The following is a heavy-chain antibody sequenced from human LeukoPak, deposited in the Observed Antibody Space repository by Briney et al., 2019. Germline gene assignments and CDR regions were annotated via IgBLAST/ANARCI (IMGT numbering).Heavy chain of an antibody. CDR3: AKNDGNLPYYYYYMDV. V-gene: IGHV3-23*01. J-gene: IGHJ6*03. D-gene: IGHD1-1*01. CDR1: GFTFSSYA. CDR2: ISGSGGST. Sequence: GGSLRLSCAASGFTFSSYAMSWVRQAPGKGLEWVSTISGSGGSTYNADSVKARFTISRDNSKITLYLQMNSLRAEDTAVYYCAKNDGNLPYYYYYMDVWGKGTTVTVSS.